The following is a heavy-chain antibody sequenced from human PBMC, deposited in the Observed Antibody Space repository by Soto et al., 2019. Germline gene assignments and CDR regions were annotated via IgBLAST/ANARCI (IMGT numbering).Heavy chain of an antibody. CDR1: GDTFFQYD. CDR3: ARRKERSGPNYVDV. J-gene: IGHJ4*02. V-gene: IGHV1-8*01. CDR2: MNPSNGNA. Sequence: GASVKVSCQASGDTFFQYDINWVRQATGQGLEWMGWMNPSNGNAGYAQNFRGRVTMTSNTSITTAYIEPSGLRYEDTGVYYCARRKERSGPNYVDVWGQGTKVTVAS. D-gene: IGHD4-17*01.